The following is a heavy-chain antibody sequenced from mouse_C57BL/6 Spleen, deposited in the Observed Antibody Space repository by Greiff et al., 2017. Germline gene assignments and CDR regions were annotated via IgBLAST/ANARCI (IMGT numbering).Heavy chain of an antibody. CDR2: IYPGDGDT. D-gene: IGHD4-1*01. CDR1: GYAFSSSW. Sequence: VKLQESGPELVKPGASVKISCKASGYAFSSSWMNWVKQRPGKGLEWIGRIYPGDGDTNYNGKFKGKATLTADKSSSTAYMQLSSLTSEDSAVYFCARELGRADAMDYWGQGTSVTVSS. J-gene: IGHJ4*01. CDR3: ARELGRADAMDY. V-gene: IGHV1-82*01.